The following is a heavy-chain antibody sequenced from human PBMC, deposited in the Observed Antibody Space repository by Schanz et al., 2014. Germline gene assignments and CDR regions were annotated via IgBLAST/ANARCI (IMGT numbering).Heavy chain of an antibody. CDR3: ARDRRNADLDY. CDR2: ITYNGGTI. CDR1: GITFSSHS. J-gene: IGHJ4*02. V-gene: IGHV3-48*01. Sequence: EVHLVESGGGLVQPGGSLSLSCAASGITFSSHSFNWVRQAPGKGLEWISYITYNGGTIYYADSVKGRFTISRDNAKNSLYLEMNSLRAEDTALYYCARDRRNADLDYWGQGTLVTVSS. D-gene: IGHD1-1*01.